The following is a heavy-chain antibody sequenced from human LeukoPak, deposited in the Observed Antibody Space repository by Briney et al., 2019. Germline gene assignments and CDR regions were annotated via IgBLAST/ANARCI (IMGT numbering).Heavy chain of an antibody. D-gene: IGHD3-22*01. CDR1: GFPFSSYG. CDR3: AKASYYYDSSGYYFSY. CDR2: ISYDGSNK. Sequence: GGSLRLFCGASGFPFSSYGMHWVRQAPGKGLEWVAVISYDGSNKYYADSVKGRFTISRDNSKNTLYLQMNSLRAEDTAVYYCAKASYYYDSSGYYFSYWGQGTLVTVSS. V-gene: IGHV3-30*18. J-gene: IGHJ4*02.